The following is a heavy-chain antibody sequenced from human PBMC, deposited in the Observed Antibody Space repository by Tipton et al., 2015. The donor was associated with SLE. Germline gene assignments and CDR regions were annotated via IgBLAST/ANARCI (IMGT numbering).Heavy chain of an antibody. Sequence: TLSLTCSVSGGSIITYHWSWIRQPPGKGLEWIGYIDSSGNSNYNSSLEGRLSMSVDTSKNQIYLNLRSVTAADTAAYYCARRGVSGSWFDPWGQGTLVTVSS. CDR2: IDSSGNS. V-gene: IGHV4-4*09. CDR3: ARRGVSGSWFDP. CDR1: GGSIITYH. J-gene: IGHJ5*02. D-gene: IGHD1-26*01.